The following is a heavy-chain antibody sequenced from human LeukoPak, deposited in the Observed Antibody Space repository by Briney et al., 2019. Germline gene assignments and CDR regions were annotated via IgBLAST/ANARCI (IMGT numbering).Heavy chain of an antibody. CDR3: ARDGGYCSSTSCLGGYYYYYYMDV. CDR2: ISSNGGST. V-gene: IGHV3-64*01. CDR1: GFTFSSYA. Sequence: GGSLRLSCAASGFTFSSYAMHWVRQAPGKGLEYVSAISSNGGSTYYANSVKGRFTISRDNSKNTLYLQMGSLRAEDMAVYYCARDGGYCSSTSCLGGYYYYYYMDVWGKGTTVTVPS. D-gene: IGHD2-2*01. J-gene: IGHJ6*03.